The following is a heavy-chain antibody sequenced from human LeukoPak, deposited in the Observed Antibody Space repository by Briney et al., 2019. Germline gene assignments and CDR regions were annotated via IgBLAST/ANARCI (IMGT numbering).Heavy chain of an antibody. D-gene: IGHD3-10*01. Sequence: GESLVLHLEGSGYSFTSYWIGWVRQMPGKGLEWMGRIDPSDSYTNYSPSFQGHVTISADKSISTAYLQWSRLKASDTAMYYCARGILLWFGARSTWLDPSRHGTLATVSS. J-gene: IGHJ5*02. CDR2: IDPSDSYT. CDR3: ARGILLWFGARSTWLDP. V-gene: IGHV5-10-1*01. CDR1: GYSFTSYW.